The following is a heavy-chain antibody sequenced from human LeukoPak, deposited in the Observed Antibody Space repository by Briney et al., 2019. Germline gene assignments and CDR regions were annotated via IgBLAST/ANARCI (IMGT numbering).Heavy chain of an antibody. Sequence: ASVKVSCKASGYTFTSYGISWVRQAPGQGLEWMGWISAYNGNTNYAQKLQGRVTMTTDTSTSTAYMELRSLRSDDTAVYYCARLTAGVVVAAHHVVDAKLYHYFDYWGQGTLVTVSS. CDR2: ISAYNGNT. CDR3: ARLTAGVVVAAHHVVDAKLYHYFDY. J-gene: IGHJ4*02. D-gene: IGHD2-15*01. V-gene: IGHV1-18*01. CDR1: GYTFTSYG.